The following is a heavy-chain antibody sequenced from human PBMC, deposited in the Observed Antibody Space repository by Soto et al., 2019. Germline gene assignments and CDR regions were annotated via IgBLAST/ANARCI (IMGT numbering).Heavy chain of an antibody. CDR2: IHSGGHS. CDR3: AKPWDYDQNGAAGSAP. V-gene: IGHV4-59*08. D-gene: IGHD3-22*01. J-gene: IGHJ5*02. Sequence: SETLSLTCTVSGGSMNNNYWSWIRQPPGKGLEWIAWIHSGGHSSSNPSLRSRVTMSVDTSKNQFSLKVTSVTAADTAGYYCAKPWDYDQNGAAGSAPGGHGTRVPASS. CDR1: GGSMNNNY.